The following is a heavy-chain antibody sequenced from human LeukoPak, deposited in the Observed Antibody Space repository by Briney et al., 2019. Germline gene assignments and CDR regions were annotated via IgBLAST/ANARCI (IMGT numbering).Heavy chain of an antibody. Sequence: PGGSLRLSCAASGFTFSSYEMNWVRQAPGKGLEWVSYISSSGSTIYYADSVKGRFTISRDNAKNSLYLQMNSLRAEDTAVYYCARDYYDFWSGYYGVFDYWGQGTLVTVSS. CDR1: GFTFSSYE. D-gene: IGHD3-3*01. CDR2: ISSSGSTI. J-gene: IGHJ4*02. V-gene: IGHV3-48*03. CDR3: ARDYYDFWSGYYGVFDY.